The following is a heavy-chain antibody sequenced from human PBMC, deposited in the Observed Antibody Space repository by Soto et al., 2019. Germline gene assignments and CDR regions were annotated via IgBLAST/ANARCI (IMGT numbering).Heavy chain of an antibody. D-gene: IGHD3-16*01. J-gene: IGHJ4*02. CDR1: GFTFSSYA. CDR2: ISYNGRNK. CDR3: ARQAKIGDRSQFYFDS. Sequence: AGGSLRLSCAASGFTFSSYAMHWVRQAPGKGLEWVAVISYNGRNKHYVDSVKGRFTISRDNSQDTLYLQMDSLRPDDTAVYYCARQAKIGDRSQFYFDSWGQGTLVTVSS. V-gene: IGHV3-30*04.